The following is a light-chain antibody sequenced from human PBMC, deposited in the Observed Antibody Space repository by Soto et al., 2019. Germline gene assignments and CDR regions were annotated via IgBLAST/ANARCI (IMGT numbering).Light chain of an antibody. CDR1: QSVSNTY. CDR3: KLYDSSSWT. J-gene: IGKJ1*01. Sequence: EIVMTQSPATLSVSPGERVTLSCRASQSVSNTYLAWYQQKPGQAPRLLIYGASSRATGFPDRFSGSGSGTDFTLTIRRLETEDFAVYYCKLYDSSSWTFGQGTKVDIK. V-gene: IGKV3-20*01. CDR2: GAS.